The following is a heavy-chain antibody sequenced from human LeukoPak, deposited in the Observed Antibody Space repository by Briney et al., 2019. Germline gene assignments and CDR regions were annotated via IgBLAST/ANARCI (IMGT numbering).Heavy chain of an antibody. V-gene: IGHV1-69*01. Sequence: PGRSLRLSCAASGGTFSSYAISWVRQAPGQGLEWMGGIIPIFGTANYAQKFQGRVTITADESTSTAYMELSSLRSEDTAVYYCARFVTIFGVVINGDAFDIWGQGTMVTVSS. CDR2: IIPIFGTA. J-gene: IGHJ3*02. D-gene: IGHD3-3*01. CDR1: GGTFSSYA. CDR3: ARFVTIFGVVINGDAFDI.